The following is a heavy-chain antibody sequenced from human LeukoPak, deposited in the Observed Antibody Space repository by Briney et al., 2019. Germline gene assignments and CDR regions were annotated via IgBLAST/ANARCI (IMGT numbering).Heavy chain of an antibody. CDR1: GYTFTGYY. D-gene: IGHD4-17*01. J-gene: IGHJ6*03. CDR3: ARDSAVTTSLSYYYYYMDV. CDR2: INPNSGGT. V-gene: IGHV1-2*02. Sequence: GASVKVSCKASGYTFTGYYMHWVRQAPGQGLEWMGWINPNSGGTNYAQKFQGRVTMTRDTSISTAYMELSRLRSDDTAVYYCARDSAVTTSLSYYYYYMDVWGKGTTVTISS.